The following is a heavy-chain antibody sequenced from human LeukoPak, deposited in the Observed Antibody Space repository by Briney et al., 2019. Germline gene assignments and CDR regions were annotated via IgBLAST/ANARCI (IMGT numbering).Heavy chain of an antibody. Sequence: GASVKVSCKASGYTFTSYGISWARQAPGQGLEWMGWISAYNGNTNYAQKFQGRVTMTRDTSISTAYMELGRLRSDDTAVYYCARSFRSLGSAVDYWGQGTLVTVSS. CDR3: ARSFRSLGSAVDY. CDR1: GYTFTSYG. J-gene: IGHJ4*02. V-gene: IGHV1-18*01. D-gene: IGHD7-27*01. CDR2: ISAYNGNT.